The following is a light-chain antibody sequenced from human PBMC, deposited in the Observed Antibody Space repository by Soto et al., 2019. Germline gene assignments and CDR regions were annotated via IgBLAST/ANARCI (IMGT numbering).Light chain of an antibody. V-gene: IGKV3-15*01. CDR2: GAS. Sequence: EIVMTQSPATLSVSPGERATLSCRASQSVSSNLAWYQQKPGQAPRLLIYGASTRATGIPARFSGSGSGTEFTLTISSLQSEDFAVYYCQQYNNWPPKHTFGQGTKLELK. CDR1: QSVSSN. J-gene: IGKJ2*01. CDR3: QQYNNWPPKHT.